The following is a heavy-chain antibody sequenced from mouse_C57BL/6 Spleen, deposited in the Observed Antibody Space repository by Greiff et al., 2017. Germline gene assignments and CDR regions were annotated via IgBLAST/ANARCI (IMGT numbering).Heavy chain of an antibody. CDR1: GYSITSGYD. D-gene: IGHD2-3*01. Sequence: VQLKESGPGMVKPSQSLSLTCTVTGYSITSGYDWHWIRHFPGNKLEWMGYISYSGSTNYNPSLKSRISITHDTYKNHFFLKLNSVTTEDTATYYCARGDGYLFDYWGQGTTLTVSS. CDR2: ISYSGST. V-gene: IGHV3-1*01. CDR3: ARGDGYLFDY. J-gene: IGHJ2*01.